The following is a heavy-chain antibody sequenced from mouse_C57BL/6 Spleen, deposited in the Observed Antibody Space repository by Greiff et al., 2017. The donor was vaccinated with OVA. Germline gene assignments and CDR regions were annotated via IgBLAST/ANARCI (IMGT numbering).Heavy chain of an antibody. CDR1: GFTFSSYA. J-gene: IGHJ4*01. V-gene: IGHV5-4*01. CDR3: ARDNGQYAMDY. CDR2: ISDGGSYT. Sequence: DVMLVESGGGLVKPGGSLKLSCAASGFTFSSYAMSWVRQTPEKRLEWVATISDGGSYTYYPDNVKGRFTISRDNAKNNLYLQMSHLKSEDTAMYYCARDNGQYAMDYWGQGTSVTVSS. D-gene: IGHD1-1*02.